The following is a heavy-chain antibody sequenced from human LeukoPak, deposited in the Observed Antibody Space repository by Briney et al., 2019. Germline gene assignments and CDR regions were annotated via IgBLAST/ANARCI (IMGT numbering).Heavy chain of an antibody. V-gene: IGHV3-30*04. CDR2: ISYDGSNK. CDR1: GFTVSSYA. CDR3: ARSGYSYGYPLDY. Sequence: GGSLRLSCAASGFTVSSYAMHWVRQAPGKGLEWVAIISYDGSNKYYADSVKGRFTISRDNSKNTVYLQMNSLRAEDTAVYYCARSGYSYGYPLDYWGQGTLVTVSS. J-gene: IGHJ4*02. D-gene: IGHD5-18*01.